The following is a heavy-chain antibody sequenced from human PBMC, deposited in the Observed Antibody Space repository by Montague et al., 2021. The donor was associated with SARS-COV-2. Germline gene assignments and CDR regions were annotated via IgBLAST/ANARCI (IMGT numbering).Heavy chain of an antibody. V-gene: IGHV2-5*02. D-gene: IGHD3-22*01. CDR1: GFSLSTSGAG. CDR3: AHDRVTMIVVAKADAFDI. Sequence: PALVKPTQTLTLTCTFSGFSLSTSGAGVGWIRQPPGKALEWLALIYWDDDKRYSPSLKSRLTITKDTSKNQVVLTMTNMDPVDTATYYCAHDRVTMIVVAKADAFDIWGQGTMVTVSS. CDR2: IYWDDDK. J-gene: IGHJ3*02.